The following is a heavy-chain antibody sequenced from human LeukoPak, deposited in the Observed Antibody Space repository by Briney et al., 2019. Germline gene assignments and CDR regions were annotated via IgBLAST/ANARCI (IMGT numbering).Heavy chain of an antibody. CDR1: GYSFTSYW. D-gene: IGHD2-15*01. CDR2: IYPGDSDT. CDR3: ARHDGRSGLYYYYGMDV. Sequence: GESLKISCKGSGYSFTSYWIGWVRQMPGKGLGWMGIIYPGDSDTRYSPSFQGQVTISADKSISTAYLQWSSLKASDTAMYYCARHDGRSGLYYYYGMDVWGQGTTVTVSS. V-gene: IGHV5-51*01. J-gene: IGHJ6*02.